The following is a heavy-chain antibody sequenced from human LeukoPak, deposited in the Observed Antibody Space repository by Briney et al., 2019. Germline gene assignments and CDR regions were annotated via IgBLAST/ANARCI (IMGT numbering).Heavy chain of an antibody. Sequence: SETLSLTCTVSGGSISSGGYYWSWIRQHPGKGLEWIGYIYYSGSTYYNPSLKSRVTISVDTSKNQFSLKLSSVTAADTAVYYCASGYGSPGRFDYWGQGTLVTVSS. CDR3: ASGYGSPGRFDY. D-gene: IGHD3-10*01. CDR1: GGSISSGGYY. V-gene: IGHV4-31*03. CDR2: IYYSGST. J-gene: IGHJ4*02.